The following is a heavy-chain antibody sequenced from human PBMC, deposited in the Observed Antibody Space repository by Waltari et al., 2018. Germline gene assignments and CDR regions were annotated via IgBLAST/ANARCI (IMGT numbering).Heavy chain of an antibody. CDR1: GYTFTNYW. CDR2: IYPGEYDI. V-gene: IGHV5-51*01. J-gene: IGHJ5*02. D-gene: IGHD2-21*01. Sequence: VQLVQSGAEVNKPGESLKISCKGSGYTFTNYWIGWVRQIPGQGLEWMGIIYPGEYDIKYIPDGQGQVTSSADKSISTAYLQWNSLKASDTAVYYGARGLTEYSSNWFDPWGQGTLVTVSS. CDR3: ARGLTEYSSNWFDP.